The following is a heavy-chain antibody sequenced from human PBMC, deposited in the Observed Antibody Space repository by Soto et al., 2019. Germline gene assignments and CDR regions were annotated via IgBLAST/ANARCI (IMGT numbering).Heavy chain of an antibody. CDR2: IYYTGTT. CDR1: GGSISSYY. CDR3: ARDPPDDSSGYYSLDS. D-gene: IGHD3-22*01. Sequence: SETLSLTCTVSGGSISSYYWSWIRQPPGKGLEWIGYIYYTGTTTYNPSIKSRVTISRDNSKNTLYLQMNSLRAEDTAVYYCARDPPDDSSGYYSLDSWGQGTLVTVSS. V-gene: IGHV4-59*12. J-gene: IGHJ4*02.